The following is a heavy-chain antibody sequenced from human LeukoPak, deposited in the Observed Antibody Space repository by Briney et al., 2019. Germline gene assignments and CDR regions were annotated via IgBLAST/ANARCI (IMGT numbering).Heavy chain of an antibody. D-gene: IGHD3-22*01. CDR1: GFTFSNYA. CDR3: AKEFGITMIVVVITYFDY. Sequence: GGSLRLSCATSGFTFSNYAMSWVRQAPGKGLEWVSGISVRGGSTYYADSVKGRFTISRDNSKNTLYLQMNSLRAEDTAVYYCAKEFGITMIVVVITYFDYWGQGTLVTVSS. J-gene: IGHJ4*02. V-gene: IGHV3-23*01. CDR2: ISVRGGST.